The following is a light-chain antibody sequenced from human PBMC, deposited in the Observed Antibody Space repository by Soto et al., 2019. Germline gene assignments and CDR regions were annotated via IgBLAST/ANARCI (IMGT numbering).Light chain of an antibody. Sequence: DIQMTQSPSSVTASVGDRVTITRRATQNLGKWLAWYQQRPGKVPQLLIYGGSTLQSGVPSRFSGSGTGASYTLTITGLQAEDIATYYCQQSNIFPFTFGGGTKVDIK. CDR3: QQSNIFPFT. J-gene: IGKJ4*01. V-gene: IGKV1-12*02. CDR2: GGS. CDR1: QNLGKW.